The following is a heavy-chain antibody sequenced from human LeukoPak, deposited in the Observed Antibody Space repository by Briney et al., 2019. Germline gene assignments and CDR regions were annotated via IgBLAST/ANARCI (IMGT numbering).Heavy chain of an antibody. Sequence: SQTLSLTCTVSGGSISSGDYYWSWIRQPPGKGLEWIGYIYYSGSTYYNPSLKSRVTISVDTSKNQFPLKLSSVTAADTAVYYCASYYDSSGGDWFDPWGQGTLVTVSS. CDR1: GGSISSGDYY. J-gene: IGHJ5*02. CDR2: IYYSGST. CDR3: ASYYDSSGGDWFDP. V-gene: IGHV4-30-4*01. D-gene: IGHD3-22*01.